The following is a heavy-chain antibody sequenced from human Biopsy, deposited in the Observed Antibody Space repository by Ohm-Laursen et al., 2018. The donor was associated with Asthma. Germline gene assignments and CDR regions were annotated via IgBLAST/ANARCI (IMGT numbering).Heavy chain of an antibody. CDR1: GFTFSSYG. CDR2: ILSDGRDK. V-gene: IGHV3-30*18. D-gene: IGHD3-10*01. CDR3: AKDRVRINSAYYFDY. J-gene: IGHJ4*02. Sequence: SLRLSCSASGFTFSSYGMHWVREAPGKGLEWVAVILSDGRDKYYADSVKGRFTISRDNSKNTLYLHMHSLRAEDTAVYFCAKDRVRINSAYYFDYWGQGTLVTVSS.